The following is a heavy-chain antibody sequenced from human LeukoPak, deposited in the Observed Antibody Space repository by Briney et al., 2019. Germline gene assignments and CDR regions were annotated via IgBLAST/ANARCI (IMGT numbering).Heavy chain of an antibody. CDR1: GGSISSYY. J-gene: IGHJ3*02. D-gene: IGHD3-22*01. CDR2: IYYSGST. Sequence: NPSETLSLTCTVSGGSISSYYWSWIRQPPGKGLEWIGYIYYSGSTNYNPSLKSRVTISVDTSKNQFSLKLSSVTAADTAVYYCASPTVISDAFDIWGQGTMVTVSS. CDR3: ASPTVISDAFDI. V-gene: IGHV4-59*01.